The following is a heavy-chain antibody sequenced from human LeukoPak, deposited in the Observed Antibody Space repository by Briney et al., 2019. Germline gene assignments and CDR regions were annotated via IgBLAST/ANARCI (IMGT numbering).Heavy chain of an antibody. V-gene: IGHV3-21*01. CDR3: ARDRGGGSVVVPGGY. J-gene: IGHJ4*02. D-gene: IGHD2-2*01. CDR2: ITSSNYI. Sequence: GGSLRLSCAASGFTFISYTMNWVRQAPGKGLEWVSSITSSNYIYYADSVQVRFTISRDIAKNSLYLQMDSLRAEDTAVYFCARDRGGGSVVVPGGYWGQGTLVTVSS. CDR1: GFTFISYT.